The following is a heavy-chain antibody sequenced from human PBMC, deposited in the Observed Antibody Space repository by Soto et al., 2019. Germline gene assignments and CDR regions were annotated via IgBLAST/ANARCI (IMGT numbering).Heavy chain of an antibody. CDR3: AVKVVPAAIRAFDI. Sequence: ASVKVSCKASGYTFTSYYMNWVRQAPGQGLEWMGMINPTSGTTSYAQKFQGRVTITADESTSTAYMELSSLRSEDTAVYYCAVKVVPAAIRAFDIWGQGTMVTVSS. D-gene: IGHD2-2*02. V-gene: IGHV1-46*01. CDR1: GYTFTSYY. J-gene: IGHJ3*02. CDR2: INPTSGTT.